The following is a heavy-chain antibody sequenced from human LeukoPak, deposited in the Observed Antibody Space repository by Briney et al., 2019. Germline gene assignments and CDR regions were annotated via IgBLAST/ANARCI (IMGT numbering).Heavy chain of an antibody. J-gene: IGHJ4*02. Sequence: SETLSLTCTVSGASISSTSYCWGWIRQPAGKGLEWIGHIHTSGSTNYNPSLKSRVTISVDTSKNQFSLKLSSVTAADTAVYYCARDYYDSSGYYEGYFDYWGQGTLVTVSS. CDR1: GASISSTSYC. V-gene: IGHV4-61*09. CDR2: IHTSGST. CDR3: ARDYYDSSGYYEGYFDY. D-gene: IGHD3-22*01.